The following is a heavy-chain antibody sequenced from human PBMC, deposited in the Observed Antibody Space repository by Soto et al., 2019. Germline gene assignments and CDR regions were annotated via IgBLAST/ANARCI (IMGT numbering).Heavy chain of an antibody. Sequence: PGGSLRLSCAASGFTVSSNYMSWVRQAPGKGLEWVSVIYSGGSTYYADSVKGRFTISRGNSKNTLYLQMNSLRAEDTAVYYCVRAHDYGDPFDYWGQGTLVTVSS. J-gene: IGHJ4*02. D-gene: IGHD4-17*01. V-gene: IGHV3-53*01. CDR3: VRAHDYGDPFDY. CDR1: GFTVSSNY. CDR2: IYSGGST.